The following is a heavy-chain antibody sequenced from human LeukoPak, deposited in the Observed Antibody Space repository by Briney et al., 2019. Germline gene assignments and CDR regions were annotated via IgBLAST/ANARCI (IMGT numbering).Heavy chain of an antibody. CDR2: IYSGGST. CDR1: GFTVSNNY. J-gene: IGHJ6*02. V-gene: IGHV3-53*01. CDR3: AREDRYSSSWFKTVYYYYYGMDV. Sequence: GGSLRLSCAASGFTVSNNYMSWVRQAPGKGLEWVSVIYSGGSTYYADSVKGRFTISRDNSKNTLYLQMNSLRAEDTAVYYCAREDRYSSSWFKTVYYYYYGMDVWGQGTTVTVSS. D-gene: IGHD6-13*01.